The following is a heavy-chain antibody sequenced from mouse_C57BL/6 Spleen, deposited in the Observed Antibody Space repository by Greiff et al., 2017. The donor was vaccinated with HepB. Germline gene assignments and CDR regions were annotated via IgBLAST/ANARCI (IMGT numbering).Heavy chain of an antibody. J-gene: IGHJ3*01. Sequence: VQLKESGPELVKPGASVKISCKASGYSFTDYNMNWVKQSNGKSLEWIGVINPNYGTTSYNQKFKGKATLTVDQSSSTAYMQLNSLTSEDSAVYYCARSRGGYYDAWFAYWGQGTLVTVSA. CDR2: INPNYGTT. CDR1: GYSFTDYN. D-gene: IGHD2-3*01. CDR3: ARSRGGYYDAWFAY. V-gene: IGHV1-39*01.